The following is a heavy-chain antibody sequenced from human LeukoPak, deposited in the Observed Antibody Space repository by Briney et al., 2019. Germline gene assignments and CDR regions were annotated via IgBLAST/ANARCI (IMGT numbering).Heavy chain of an antibody. CDR1: GFTFNSYT. CDR2: ISSSSGYI. J-gene: IGHJ4*02. V-gene: IGHV3-21*01. Sequence: PGGSLRLSCAASGFTFNSYTMNWVRQAPGKGLQWFSSISSSSGYIYYADSVKGRFTISTDNAKNSLYLQMNSLRAEATAVYYCAKAQYCSSASCYVFDYWGQGTLVTVSS. CDR3: AKAQYCSSASCYVFDY. D-gene: IGHD2-2*01.